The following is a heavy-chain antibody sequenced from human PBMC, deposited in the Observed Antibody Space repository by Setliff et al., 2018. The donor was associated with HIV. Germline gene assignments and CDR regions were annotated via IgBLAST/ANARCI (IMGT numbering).Heavy chain of an antibody. J-gene: IGHJ3*02. D-gene: IGHD3-3*01. CDR2: IYYSGST. Sequence: SETLSLTCTVSGGSISSGGYYWSWIRQHPGKGLEWIGYIYYSGSTYYNPSLKSRVTISVDTSKNQFSLKLSSVTAADTAVYYCAIASQPEWAFDIWGQGTMVTVSS. CDR1: GGSISSGGYY. CDR3: AIASQPEWAFDI. V-gene: IGHV4-31*03.